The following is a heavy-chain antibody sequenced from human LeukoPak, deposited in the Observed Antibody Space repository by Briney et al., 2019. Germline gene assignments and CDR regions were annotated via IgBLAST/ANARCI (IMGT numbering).Heavy chain of an antibody. CDR3: ARDGRHRYYYDSSGFYGSWFDP. CDR2: ISGYNGNT. V-gene: IGHV1-18*01. CDR1: GYTFTSYG. Sequence: WASVKVSCKASGYTFTSYGISWVRQAPGQGLEWMGWISGYNGNTKNAQKLQGRVTMTTDTSTSTAYMELRSLRSDDTAVYYCARDGRHRYYYDSSGFYGSWFDPWGQGTLVTVSS. D-gene: IGHD3-22*01. J-gene: IGHJ5*02.